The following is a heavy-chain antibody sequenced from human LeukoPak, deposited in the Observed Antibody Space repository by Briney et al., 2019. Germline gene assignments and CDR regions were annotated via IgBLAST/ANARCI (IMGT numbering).Heavy chain of an antibody. CDR3: ASTDYDSSGYYYFDY. V-gene: IGHV3-30-3*01. D-gene: IGHD3-22*01. Sequence: GGSLRLSCAASGFTFSSYAMPWVRQAPGKGLEWVAVISYDGSNKYYADSVKGRFTISRDNSKNTLHLQMNSLRAEDTAVYYCASTDYDSSGYYYFDYWGQGTLVTVSS. J-gene: IGHJ4*02. CDR1: GFTFSSYA. CDR2: ISYDGSNK.